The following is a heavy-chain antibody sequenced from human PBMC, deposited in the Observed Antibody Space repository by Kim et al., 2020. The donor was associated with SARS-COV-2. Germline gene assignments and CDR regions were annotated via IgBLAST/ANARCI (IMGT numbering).Heavy chain of an antibody. CDR2: INPNSGGT. J-gene: IGHJ3*01. Sequence: ASVKVSCKASGYTFTGYYMHWVRQAPGQGLEWMGWINPNSGGTNYAQKFQGRVTMTRDTSISTAYMGLRRLRSDETAGYYCARVPPYCSGGSCYPAFDFWGQEAMVTVSP. V-gene: IGHV1-2*02. CDR1: GYTFTGYY. D-gene: IGHD2-15*01. CDR3: ARVPPYCSGGSCYPAFDF.